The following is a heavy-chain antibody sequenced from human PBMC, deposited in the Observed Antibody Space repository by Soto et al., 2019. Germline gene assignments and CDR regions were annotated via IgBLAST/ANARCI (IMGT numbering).Heavy chain of an antibody. CDR1: ITNIYY. V-gene: IGHV4-38-2*01. Sequence: SETLSLTCAVSITNIYYFGWIRQPPGKGLEWIGSIYYSGSTYYNPSLKSRVTISVDTSKNQFSLKLSSVTAADTAVYYCARGRNWFDPWGQGTLVTVSS. J-gene: IGHJ5*02. CDR3: ARGRNWFDP. CDR2: IYYSGST.